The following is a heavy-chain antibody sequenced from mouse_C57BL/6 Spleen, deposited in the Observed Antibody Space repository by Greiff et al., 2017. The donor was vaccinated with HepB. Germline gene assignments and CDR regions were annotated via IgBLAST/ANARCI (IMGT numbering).Heavy chain of an antibody. CDR3: ARAGYDYDGDYYAMDY. V-gene: IGHV14-3*01. J-gene: IGHJ4*01. D-gene: IGHD2-4*01. CDR1: GFNIKNTY. CDR2: IDPANGNT. Sequence: EVQLVESVAELVRPGASVKLSCTASGFNIKNTYMHWVKQRPEQGLEWIGRIDPANGNTKYAPKFQGKATITADTSSNTAYLQLSSLTSEDTAIYYCARAGYDYDGDYYAMDYWGQGTSVTVSS.